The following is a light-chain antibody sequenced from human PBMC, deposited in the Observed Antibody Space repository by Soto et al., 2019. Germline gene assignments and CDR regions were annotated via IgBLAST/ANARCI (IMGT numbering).Light chain of an antibody. CDR2: DVS. Sequence: DIQMTQSPSTLSASVGDTVTITSLASQRISDWLARHQQKPGKAPKLLIYDVSDLKRGVPPRFSGSGSGTEFTLTISSLQPEDFATFYCLQDDDSPWTFGQGTKVDIK. CDR3: LQDDDSPWT. V-gene: IGKV1-5*01. J-gene: IGKJ1*01. CDR1: QRISDW.